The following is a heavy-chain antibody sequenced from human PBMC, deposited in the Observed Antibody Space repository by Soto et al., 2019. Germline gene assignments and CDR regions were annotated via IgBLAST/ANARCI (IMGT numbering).Heavy chain of an antibody. V-gene: IGHV3-7*03. Sequence: EVQLVESGGGLVQPGVSLRLSCSASGFTFSTYWMSWVRQAPGKGLEWVANIKQDGSEKYYVDSVKGRFTISRDNAKNSLYLQMNSLRAEDTAVYYCARDSLGYCTSTSCYWSEDYWGQGTLVTVSS. CDR2: IKQDGSEK. CDR1: GFTFSTYW. CDR3: ARDSLGYCTSTSCYWSEDY. J-gene: IGHJ4*02. D-gene: IGHD2-2*01.